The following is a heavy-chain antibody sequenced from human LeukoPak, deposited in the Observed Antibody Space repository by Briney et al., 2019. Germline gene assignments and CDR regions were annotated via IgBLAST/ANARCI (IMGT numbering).Heavy chain of an antibody. Sequence: GGSLRLSCAASEFTFSSYNMNWVRQAPGKGLEWVSCISGSGKYIYYADSVKGRFTISRDNAKNSLYLQMNSLRAEDTAVYYCAREYDSSGYGNTPLDYWGQGTLVTVSS. V-gene: IGHV3-21*01. D-gene: IGHD3-22*01. CDR2: ISGSGKYI. J-gene: IGHJ4*02. CDR3: AREYDSSGYGNTPLDY. CDR1: EFTFSSYN.